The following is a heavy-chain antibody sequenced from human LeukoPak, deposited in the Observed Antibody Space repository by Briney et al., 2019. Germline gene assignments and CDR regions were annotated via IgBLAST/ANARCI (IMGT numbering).Heavy chain of an antibody. Sequence: PSQTLSLTCTVSGGSISSGSYYWSWIRQPAGKGLESIGRIYTSGSTDYNPSLKSRVTISVDTSKNQFSLKLSSVTAADTAVYYCARECSGGSCYSGSDWGQGTLVTVSS. CDR3: ARECSGGSCYSGSD. D-gene: IGHD2-15*01. J-gene: IGHJ4*02. CDR1: GGSISSGSYY. V-gene: IGHV4-61*02. CDR2: IYTSGST.